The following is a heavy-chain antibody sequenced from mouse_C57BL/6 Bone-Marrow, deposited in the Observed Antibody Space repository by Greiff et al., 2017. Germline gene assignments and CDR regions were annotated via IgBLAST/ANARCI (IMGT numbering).Heavy chain of an antibody. CDR3: ARWGDGYFHWYFDV. CDR2: INPNYGTT. Sequence: ESGPELVKPGASVKISCKASGYSFTDYNMNWVKQSNGKSLEWIGVINPNYGTTSYNQKFKGKATLTVDQSSSTAYMQLNSLTSEDSAVYYCARWGDGYFHWYFDVWGTGTTVTVSS. CDR1: GYSFTDYN. V-gene: IGHV1-39*01. D-gene: IGHD2-3*01. J-gene: IGHJ1*03.